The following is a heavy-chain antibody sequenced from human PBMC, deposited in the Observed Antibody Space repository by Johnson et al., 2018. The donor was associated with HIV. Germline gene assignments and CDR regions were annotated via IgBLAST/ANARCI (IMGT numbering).Heavy chain of an antibody. CDR2: ISGSGGRT. D-gene: IGHD1-14*01. V-gene: IGHV3-23*04. CDR3: ARDQGYPEPAFDI. Sequence: MQLVESGGGLVQPGGSLRLSCAASGFTFSTYAMSWVRQAPGKGLEWVSGISGSGGRTYYADSGKGRFTISRDNAKNSLYLQMNSLRAEDTAVYYCARDQGYPEPAFDIWGQGTMVTVSS. J-gene: IGHJ3*02. CDR1: GFTFSTYA.